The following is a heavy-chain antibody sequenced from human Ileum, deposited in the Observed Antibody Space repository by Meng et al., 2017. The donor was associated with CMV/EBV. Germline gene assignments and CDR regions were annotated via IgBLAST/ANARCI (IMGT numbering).Heavy chain of an antibody. Sequence: ASVKVSCKPSGQTFTRHGLSWVRQAPGRGLEWMGWIDVYRGDTRYVQKLQGRVTMTTDTSTNTAYMELRSLTSDDTAVYFCARDPDDAFAIWGQGTRVT. V-gene: IGHV1-18*01. CDR3: ARDPDDAFAI. J-gene: IGHJ3*02. CDR2: IDVYRGDT. CDR1: GQTFTRHG.